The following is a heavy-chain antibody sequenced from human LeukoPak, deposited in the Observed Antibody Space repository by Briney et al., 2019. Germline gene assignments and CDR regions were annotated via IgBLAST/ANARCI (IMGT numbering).Heavy chain of an antibody. V-gene: IGHV3-30*18. CDR2: SYDGSNK. D-gene: IGHD4-17*01. Sequence: SYDGSNKYYADSVKGRFTISRDNSKNTLYLQMNSLRAEDTAVYYCAKGNDYGDYDQQIGRYWGQGTLVTVSS. CDR3: AKGNDYGDYDQQIGRY. J-gene: IGHJ4*02.